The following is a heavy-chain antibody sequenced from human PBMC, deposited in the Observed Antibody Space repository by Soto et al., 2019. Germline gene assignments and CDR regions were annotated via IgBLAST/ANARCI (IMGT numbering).Heavy chain of an antibody. CDR1: GFTFSSYA. V-gene: IGHV3-23*01. Sequence: GGSLRLSCAASGFTFSSYAMSWVRQAPGKGLEWVSTISGSGDNTYFADSVKGRFTISRDNSENTLFLQMNSLRAEDTAVYYCAKDQARDDYGDQVYDFWGQGTLVTVSS. CDR2: ISGSGDNT. J-gene: IGHJ4*02. CDR3: AKDQARDDYGDQVYDF. D-gene: IGHD4-17*01.